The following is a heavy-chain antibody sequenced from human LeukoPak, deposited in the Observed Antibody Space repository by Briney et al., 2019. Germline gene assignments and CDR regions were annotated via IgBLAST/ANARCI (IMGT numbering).Heavy chain of an antibody. CDR3: ARGRDFYGSGTSFFDR. J-gene: IGHJ4*02. Sequence: ASVKVSCKASGYTFTTYDINWVRQATGQGLEWMGWVSPNGGDTVFAQRFQGRVTLTRNTSIGTVYMELSSLSSEDTAVYYCARGRDFYGSGTSFFDRWGQGTLVTVSS. CDR2: VSPNGGDT. V-gene: IGHV1-8*01. CDR1: GYTFTTYD. D-gene: IGHD3-10*01.